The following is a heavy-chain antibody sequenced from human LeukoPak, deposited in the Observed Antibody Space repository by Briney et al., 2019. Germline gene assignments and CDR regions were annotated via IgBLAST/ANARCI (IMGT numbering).Heavy chain of an antibody. V-gene: IGHV3-23*01. CDR1: GFTFSSYA. CDR3: AKGNSYDSTPVDWFDP. CDR2: ISGSGGST. Sequence: GGSLRLSCAASGFTFSSYAMSWVRQAPGKGLEWVSAISGSGGSTYYADSVKGRFTISRDNSKNTLYLQMNSLRAEDTAVYYCAKGNSYDSTPVDWFDPWGQGTLVTVSS. J-gene: IGHJ5*02. D-gene: IGHD3-22*01.